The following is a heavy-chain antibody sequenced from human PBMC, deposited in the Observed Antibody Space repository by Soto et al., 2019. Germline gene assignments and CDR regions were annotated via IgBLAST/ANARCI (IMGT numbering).Heavy chain of an antibody. Sequence: QMQLVQSGAEVKQPGSSVKVSCKTSGGTFSTYAIYWVRQAPGQGLEWMGAIIPLFGTADYAQKFQGRVTITADESTSTAYMELSSLRSEDTAVYYCARPKGSYSSGYYYFDYWGQGTLVTVSS. CDR1: GGTFSTYA. CDR2: IIPLFGTA. CDR3: ARPKGSYSSGYYYFDY. J-gene: IGHJ4*02. V-gene: IGHV1-69*01. D-gene: IGHD6-19*01.